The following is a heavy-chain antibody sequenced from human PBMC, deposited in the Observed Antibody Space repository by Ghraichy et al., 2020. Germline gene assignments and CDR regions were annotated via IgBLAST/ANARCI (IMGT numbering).Heavy chain of an antibody. Sequence: ESLNISCAVSGGSISSSNWWSWVRQPPGKGLEWIGEIYHSGSTNYNPSLKSRVTISVDKSKNQFSLKLSSVTAADTAVYYCASGSGWYKGSYWGQGTLVTVSS. V-gene: IGHV4-4*02. D-gene: IGHD6-19*01. CDR2: IYHSGST. CDR3: ASGSGWYKGSY. J-gene: IGHJ4*02. CDR1: GGSISSSNW.